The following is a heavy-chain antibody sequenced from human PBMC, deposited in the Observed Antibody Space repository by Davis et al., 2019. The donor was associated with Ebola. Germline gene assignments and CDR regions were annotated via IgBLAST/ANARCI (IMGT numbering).Heavy chain of an antibody. D-gene: IGHD2-21*02. CDR2: IYSGGAT. Sequence: GGSLRLSCAASGFTVSTNYMSWVRQAPGKGLEWVSVIYSGGATYYAESVKGRFTISRDNFKNTLYLQMNSLRAEDTAVYYCVRDPALVVTGGGWFFGLWGRGTLVTVSS. V-gene: IGHV3-53*01. J-gene: IGHJ2*01. CDR1: GFTVSTNY. CDR3: VRDPALVVTGGGWFFGL.